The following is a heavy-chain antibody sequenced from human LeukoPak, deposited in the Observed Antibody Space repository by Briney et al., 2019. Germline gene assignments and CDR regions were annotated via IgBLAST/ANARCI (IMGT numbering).Heavy chain of an antibody. CDR3: ARHGGSSWYYAFDV. V-gene: IGHV4-59*08. CDR2: IYYSGST. Sequence: SETLSLTCTVSGVSISSYYWSWIRQPPGKGLEWIGYIYYSGSTNYNPSLKSRVTISLDTSKKQFSLKLSSVTAADTAVYYCARHGGSSWYYAFDVWGQGTMVTVSS. J-gene: IGHJ3*01. D-gene: IGHD6-13*01. CDR1: GVSISSYY.